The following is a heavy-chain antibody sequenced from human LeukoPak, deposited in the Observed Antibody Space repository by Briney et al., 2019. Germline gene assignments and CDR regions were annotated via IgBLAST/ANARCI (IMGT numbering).Heavy chain of an antibody. D-gene: IGHD2-15*01. CDR1: GFTVSRNY. Sequence: GGSLRLSCAASGFTVSRNYMSWVRQAPEKGLELVSVIYSSGITYYADSVKGRFTVSRDSSKNTLYLQMDSLRAEDTAVYYCARDPCSGGSCYSTFDCWGQGTLVTVAS. V-gene: IGHV3-66*01. CDR3: ARDPCSGGSCYSTFDC. J-gene: IGHJ4*02. CDR2: IYSSGIT.